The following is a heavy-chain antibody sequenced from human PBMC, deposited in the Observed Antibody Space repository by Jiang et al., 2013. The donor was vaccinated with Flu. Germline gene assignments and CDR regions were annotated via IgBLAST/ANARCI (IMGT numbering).Heavy chain of an antibody. D-gene: IGHD2-21*02. J-gene: IGHJ3*02. Sequence: PGLVKPSETLSLTCTVSGGSINSNYWSWIRQPPGKGLEWIGFIYYNGNTNYNASLKSRVTFSVDTSKNQFSLELTSVTAADTAVYYCARLSRGDCGGDCYSFDIWGQGTMVTVSS. CDR1: GGSINSNY. CDR3: ARLSRGDCGGDCYSFDI. CDR2: IYYNGNT. V-gene: IGHV4-59*08.